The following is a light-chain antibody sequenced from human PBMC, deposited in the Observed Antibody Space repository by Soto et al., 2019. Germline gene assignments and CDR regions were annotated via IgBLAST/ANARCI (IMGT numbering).Light chain of an antibody. CDR1: RSVSSGY. V-gene: IGKV3-20*01. J-gene: IGKJ4*01. CDR2: GAS. CDR3: QQYGSSPLT. Sequence: EIVLTQSPGTLSFSPGERATLSCRASRSVSSGYLAWYQQKPGQAPRLLIYGASSRATGIPDRFSGSGSGTDFTLTVSGLEPEDFAVYYCQQYGSSPLTFGGGTKVEIK.